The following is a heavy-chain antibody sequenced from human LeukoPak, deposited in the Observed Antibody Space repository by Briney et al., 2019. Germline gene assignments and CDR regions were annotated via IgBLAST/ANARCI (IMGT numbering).Heavy chain of an antibody. Sequence: KPGGSLRLSCAASGFTFSSYSMNWVRQAPGKGLEWVSSISSSSSYIYYADSVKGRFTNSRDNAKNSLYLQMNSLRAEDTAVYYCARGPELGYGGYFDYWGQGTLVTVSS. CDR3: ARGPELGYGGYFDY. CDR2: ISSSSSYI. CDR1: GFTFSSYS. D-gene: IGHD4-23*01. V-gene: IGHV3-21*01. J-gene: IGHJ4*02.